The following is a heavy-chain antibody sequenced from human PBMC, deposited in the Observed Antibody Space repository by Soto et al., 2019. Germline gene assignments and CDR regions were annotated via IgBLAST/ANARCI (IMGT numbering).Heavy chain of an antibody. V-gene: IGHV1-18*04. CDR1: VYTFTSYG. CDR2: ISAYNGNT. J-gene: IGHJ4*02. Sequence: VXSVKVSCKASVYTFTSYGISWVRQAPGQGLEWMGWISAYNGNTNYAQKLQGRVTMTTDTSTSTAYMELRSLTSDDTAVYYCARRGSGYDLYWRQGPLVTVSS. CDR3: ARRGSGYDLY. D-gene: IGHD5-12*01.